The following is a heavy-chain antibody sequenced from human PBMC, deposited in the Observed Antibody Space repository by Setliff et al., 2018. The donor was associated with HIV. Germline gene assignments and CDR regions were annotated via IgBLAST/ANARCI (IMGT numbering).Heavy chain of an antibody. CDR2: ISHSGST. Sequence: TLSLTCAVSGGSIMTGDWWSWVRQSTGKRLEWIGEISHSGSTNYNPSLRSRVTMSVDKSNNQFSLNLTSVTAADTAVYCCARINVLQFLEWSAKEGPFDYWGQGTPVTVPQ. CDR1: GGSIMTGDW. V-gene: IGHV4-4*01. CDR3: ARINVLQFLEWSAKEGPFDY. D-gene: IGHD3-3*01. J-gene: IGHJ4*02.